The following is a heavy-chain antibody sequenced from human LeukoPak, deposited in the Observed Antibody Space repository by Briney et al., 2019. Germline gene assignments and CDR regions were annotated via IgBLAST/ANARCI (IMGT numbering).Heavy chain of an antibody. CDR2: IWYDGSNK. CDR1: GFTFSSYG. J-gene: IGHJ4*02. Sequence: GGSLRLSCAASGFTFSSYGMHWVRQAPGKGLEWVAVIWYDGSNKYYADSVKGRFTISRDNSKNTLYLQMNSLRAEDTAVYYCAREGPRGNSQFDYWGQGTLVTVSS. CDR3: AREGPRGNSQFDY. V-gene: IGHV3-33*01. D-gene: IGHD2/OR15-2a*01.